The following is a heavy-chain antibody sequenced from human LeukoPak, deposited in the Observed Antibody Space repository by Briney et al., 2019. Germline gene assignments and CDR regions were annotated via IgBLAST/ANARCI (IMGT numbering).Heavy chain of an antibody. Sequence: PGGSLRLSCAASGFTFNDYAMYWVRQAPGKGLEWVAVIWYDGSNKYYADSVKGRFTISRDNSKNTLYLQMNSLRAEDTAVYYCAKGDDYVWGSYRFSFDYWGQGTLVTVSS. D-gene: IGHD3-16*02. J-gene: IGHJ4*02. V-gene: IGHV3-30*04. CDR1: GFTFNDYA. CDR3: AKGDDYVWGSYRFSFDY. CDR2: IWYDGSNK.